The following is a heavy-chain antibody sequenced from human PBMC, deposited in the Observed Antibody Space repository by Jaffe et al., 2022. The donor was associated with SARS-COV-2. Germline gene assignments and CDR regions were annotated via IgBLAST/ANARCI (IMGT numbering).Heavy chain of an antibody. J-gene: IGHJ6*02. D-gene: IGHD3-22*01. CDR3: ARGLHYYDSSGYIYGMDV. V-gene: IGHV1-8*01. CDR2: MNPNSGNT. CDR1: GYTFTSYD. Sequence: QVQLVQSGAEVKKPGASVKVSCKASGYTFTSYDINWVRQATGQGLEWMGWMNPNSGNTGYAQKFQGRVTMTRNTSISTAYMELSSLRSEDTAVYYCARGLHYYDSSGYIYGMDVWGQGTTVTVSS.